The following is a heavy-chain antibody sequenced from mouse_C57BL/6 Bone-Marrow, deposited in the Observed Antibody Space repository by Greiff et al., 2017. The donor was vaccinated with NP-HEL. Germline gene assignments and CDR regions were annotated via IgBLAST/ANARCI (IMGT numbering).Heavy chain of an antibody. CDR2: ISNGGGST. J-gene: IGHJ2*01. CDR1: GFTFSDYY. CDR3: AREARNYFDY. Sequence: EVKVVESGGGLVQPGGSLKLSCAASGFTFSDYYMYWVRQTPEKRLEWVAYISNGGGSTYYPETVKGRFTISRDNAKNTRYLQMSRLKSEDTAMYYCAREARNYFDYWGQGTTLTVSS. V-gene: IGHV5-12*01.